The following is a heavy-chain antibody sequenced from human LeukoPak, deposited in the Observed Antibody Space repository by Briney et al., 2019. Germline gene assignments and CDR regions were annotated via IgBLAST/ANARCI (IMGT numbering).Heavy chain of an antibody. CDR3: AKSVELPVDY. Sequence: PGGSLRLSCEASGFGVSGNAMAWVRQAAGKGLQWVSGLGSGRTHYADSVRGRFTISRDNAKNSLYLQMNSLRAEDTAVYYCAKSVELPVDYWGQGTLVTVSS. D-gene: IGHD3-10*01. CDR2: LGSGRT. V-gene: IGHV3-23*01. CDR1: GFGVSGNA. J-gene: IGHJ4*02.